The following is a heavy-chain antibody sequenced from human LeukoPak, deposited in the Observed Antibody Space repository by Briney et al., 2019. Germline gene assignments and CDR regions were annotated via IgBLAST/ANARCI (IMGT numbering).Heavy chain of an antibody. J-gene: IGHJ4*02. D-gene: IGHD6-13*01. Sequence: PGGSLRLSCAASGFSFSGYGMSWVRQAPGKGLEWVAVISYDGTNKFYGDSAKGRFTISRDNSKNTVSLQMNNLRTDDSALYYCAKDRGSSCDYWGQGTLVTVSS. CDR1: GFSFSGYG. CDR3: AKDRGSSCDY. V-gene: IGHV3-30*18. CDR2: ISYDGTNK.